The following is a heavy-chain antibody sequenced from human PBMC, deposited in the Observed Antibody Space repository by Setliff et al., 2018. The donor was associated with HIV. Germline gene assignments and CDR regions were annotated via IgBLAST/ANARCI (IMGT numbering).Heavy chain of an antibody. CDR2: ISAYNGDT. CDR3: ARGHSSSWTGWFDP. V-gene: IGHV1-18*01. Sequence: ASVKVSCKASGYTFTNYGINWVRQAPGQGLEWLGWISAYNGDTNYAQKLQGRVTMTTDSSTNTAYMELRSLRSDDTAVCYCARGHSSSWTGWFDPWGQGTLVTVSS. J-gene: IGHJ5*02. CDR1: GYTFTNYG. D-gene: IGHD6-13*01.